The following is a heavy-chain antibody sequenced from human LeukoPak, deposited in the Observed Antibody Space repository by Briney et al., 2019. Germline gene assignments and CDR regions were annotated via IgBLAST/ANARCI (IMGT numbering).Heavy chain of an antibody. CDR3: ARETRAAAGHDGDAFDI. CDR2: FYYSGST. Sequence: SETLSLTCTVSGGSISSSSYYWGWIRQPPGKGLEWIGSFYYSGSTYYNPSLKSRVTISVDTSKNQFSLKLSSVTAADTAVYYCARETRAAAGHDGDAFDIWGQGTMVTVSS. J-gene: IGHJ3*02. CDR1: GGSISSSSYY. D-gene: IGHD6-13*01. V-gene: IGHV4-39*07.